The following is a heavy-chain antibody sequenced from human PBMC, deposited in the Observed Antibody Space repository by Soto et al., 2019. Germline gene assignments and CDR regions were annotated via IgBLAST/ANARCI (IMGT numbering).Heavy chain of an antibody. J-gene: IGHJ5*01. CDR2: ISAYNGNT. CDR3: ARGPDWSGYNGAILA. V-gene: IGHV1-18*04. D-gene: IGHD3-3*01. Sequence: AAGKVVNEGSCYTFTSYGKSWVRQAPGQGLEWMGWISAYNGNTNYAQKLQGRVTMTTDTSTSTAYMELRSLRSDDTAVYYCARGPDWSGYNGAILAWGQGTVFTVSS. CDR1: CYTFTSYG.